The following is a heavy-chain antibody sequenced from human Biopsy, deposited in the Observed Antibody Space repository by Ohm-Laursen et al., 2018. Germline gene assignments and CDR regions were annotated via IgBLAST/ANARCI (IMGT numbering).Heavy chain of an antibody. Sequence: SDTLSLTCSVSGGSVSDSFHFWSWIRQPPGKGLEWIGYISYNERTHYNPSLTSRLAISFDTSNNRISLQLRSVSVADTAVYYCVREPKTGTAEAWYFDLWGRGSPVTVPS. CDR1: GGSVSDSFHF. J-gene: IGHJ2*01. CDR2: ISYNERT. V-gene: IGHV4-61*03. D-gene: IGHD3-9*01. CDR3: VREPKTGTAEAWYFDL.